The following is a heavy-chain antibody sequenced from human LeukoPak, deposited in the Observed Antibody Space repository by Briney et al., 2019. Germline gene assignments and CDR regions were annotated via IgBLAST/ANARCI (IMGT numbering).Heavy chain of an antibody. CDR2: INHSGST. V-gene: IGHV4-34*01. CDR3: ARGLRVQGVAEYFQH. D-gene: IGHD3-10*01. J-gene: IGHJ1*01. Sequence: SETLSLTCAVYGRSFSGFYWSWIRQPPGKGLEWIGEINHSGSTNYNPSLKSRVTISVDTSKNQFSLKLSSVTAADTAVYYCARGLRVQGVAEYFQHWGQGTLVTVSS. CDR1: GRSFSGFY.